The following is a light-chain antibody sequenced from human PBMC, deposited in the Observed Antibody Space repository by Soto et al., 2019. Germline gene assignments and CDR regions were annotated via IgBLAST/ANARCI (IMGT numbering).Light chain of an antibody. CDR1: SSDVGRYNY. J-gene: IGLJ3*02. CDR2: EVS. CDR3: SSFTRSNTLV. V-gene: IGLV2-14*01. Sequence: QSALTQPASVSGSPGQSITISCTGTSSDVGRYNYVSWYQQHPGKAPKLMIYEVSNRPSGVSNRFSGSKSGNTASLTISGLQAEDEADYYCSSFTRSNTLVFGGGTKRTVL.